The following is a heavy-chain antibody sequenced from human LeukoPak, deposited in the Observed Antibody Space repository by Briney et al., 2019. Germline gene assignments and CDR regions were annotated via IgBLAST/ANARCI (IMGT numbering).Heavy chain of an antibody. CDR1: GGSISSYY. CDR2: IYYSGGT. J-gene: IGHJ4*02. V-gene: IGHV4-59*12. Sequence: SETLSLTCTVSGGSISSYYWSWIRQPPGKGLEWIGYIYYSGGTNYNPSLKSRVTISVDTSKNQFSLQLTSVTPEDTAVYYCARGWNSGNFWYWGQGTLVTVSS. CDR3: ARGWNSGNFWY. D-gene: IGHD1-26*01.